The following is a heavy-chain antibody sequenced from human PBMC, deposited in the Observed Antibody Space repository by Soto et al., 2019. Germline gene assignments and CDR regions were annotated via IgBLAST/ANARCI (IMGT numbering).Heavy chain of an antibody. J-gene: IGHJ6*02. CDR2: ISAYNGNT. D-gene: IGHD3-22*01. CDR3: ARDISGYYYPYYYYYYGVDV. CDR1: GYTFTSYG. V-gene: IGHV1-18*01. Sequence: ASVKVSCKASGYTFTSYGISWLRQSPGQGLEWMGWISAYNGNTNYAQKLQGRVTMTTDTSTSTAYMELRSLRSDDTAVYYCARDISGYYYPYYYYYYGVDVWGQGTTVTVSS.